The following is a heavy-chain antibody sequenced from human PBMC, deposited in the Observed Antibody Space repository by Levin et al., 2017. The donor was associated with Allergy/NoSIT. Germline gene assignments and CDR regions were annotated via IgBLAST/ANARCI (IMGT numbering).Heavy chain of an antibody. J-gene: IGHJ3*02. CDR2: INWNGGST. CDR3: ARHRFTMNIHDGFDI. Sequence: GESLKISCAASGFTFDDYGMSWVRQAPGKGLEWGSGINWNGGSTGYADSVKGRLTISRDNAKNSLYLQMNSLRAEDTALYNCARHRFTMNIHDGFDIWGQGTMVIVSS. V-gene: IGHV3-20*01. D-gene: IGHD2/OR15-2a*01. CDR1: GFTFDDYG.